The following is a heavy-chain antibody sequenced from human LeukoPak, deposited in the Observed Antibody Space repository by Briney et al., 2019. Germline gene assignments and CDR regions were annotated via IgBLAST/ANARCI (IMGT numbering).Heavy chain of an antibody. D-gene: IGHD4-23*01. CDR2: IRGDAGST. CDR1: GFTFDAFG. V-gene: IGHV3-20*04. J-gene: IGHJ3*02. Sequence: GGSLRLSCAASGFTFDAFGMTWVRQAPGKGLEWVSAIRGDAGSTGYADSVKGRFTISRDNAKNSLYLQMNSLRAEDTAVYYCAGDYEGNLAFDIWGQGTMVTVSS. CDR3: AGDYEGNLAFDI.